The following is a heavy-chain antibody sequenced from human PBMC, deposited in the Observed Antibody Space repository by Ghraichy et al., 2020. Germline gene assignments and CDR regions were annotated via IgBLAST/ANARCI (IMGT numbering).Heavy chain of an antibody. Sequence: SETLSLTCTVSGGSISSSSYYWGWIRQPPGKGLEWIGSIYYSGSTYYNPSLKRRVTIAVDTSKNQFSLKLSFLTAADTAVYYCARGLVQLWFYFDYWGQGTLVTVSS. V-gene: IGHV4-39*01. D-gene: IGHD5-18*01. CDR2: IYYSGST. J-gene: IGHJ4*02. CDR1: GGSISSSSYY. CDR3: ARGLVQLWFYFDY.